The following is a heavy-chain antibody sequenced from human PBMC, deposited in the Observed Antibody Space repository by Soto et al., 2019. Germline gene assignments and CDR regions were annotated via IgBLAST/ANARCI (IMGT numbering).Heavy chain of an antibody. CDR1: GFTFSSYA. D-gene: IGHD4-17*01. J-gene: IGHJ4*02. V-gene: IGHV3-23*01. CDR2: ISGSGGST. CDR3: ARRRKATGVDYGELSYVCYFDY. Sequence: EVQLLESGGGLVQPGGSLRLSCAASGFTFSSYAMSWVRQAPGKGLEGVSAISGSGGSTYYADSVKGRFTISRDNSKNALYLQMNSLRVEDTAVYYYARRRKATGVDYGELSYVCYFDYWGQGTLVTVSS.